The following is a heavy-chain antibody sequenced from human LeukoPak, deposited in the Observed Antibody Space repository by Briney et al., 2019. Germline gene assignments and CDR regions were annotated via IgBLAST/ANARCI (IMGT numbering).Heavy chain of an antibody. D-gene: IGHD1-26*01. CDR3: ARRKWELLGFADY. CDR2: INSNGGST. Sequence: GGSLRLSCAASGFTFSSYAMHWVRQAPGKGLEYVSTINSNGGSTYYANSVKGRFTISRDNSKNTLYLQMGSLRAEDMAVYYCARRKWELLGFADYWGQGPWSPSPQ. J-gene: IGHJ4*02. CDR1: GFTFSSYA. V-gene: IGHV3-64*01.